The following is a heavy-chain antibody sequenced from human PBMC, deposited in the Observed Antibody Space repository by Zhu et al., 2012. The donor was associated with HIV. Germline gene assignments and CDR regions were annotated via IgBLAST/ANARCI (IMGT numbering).Heavy chain of an antibody. CDR3: ARERQQLVSLTP. D-gene: IGHD6-13*01. CDR1: GDSISSHY. V-gene: IGHV4-59*11. Sequence: QVQLQESGPGLVKPSETLSLTCTVSGDSISSHYWSWIRQPPGKRLEWIGYIYSSGTTKYNPSLKSRVTISVDTSKNQFSLKLHSVTAADTAVYYCARERQQLVSLTPWGQGTLVHRLL. J-gene: IGHJ4*02. CDR2: IYSSGTT.